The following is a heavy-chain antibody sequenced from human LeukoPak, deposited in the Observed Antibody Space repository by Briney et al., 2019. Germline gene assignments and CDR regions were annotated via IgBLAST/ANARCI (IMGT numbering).Heavy chain of an antibody. V-gene: IGHV1-18*01. J-gene: IGHJ4*02. D-gene: IGHD2-15*01. CDR3: ARDCSGATCSLDY. CDR1: GYTFSSLD. CDR2: ISAYSGNT. Sequence: EASVKVSCKASGYTFSSLDINWVRQATGQGLEWMGWISAYSGNTNYAQNFQGRVSMTTDTSTSTAYMELRSLRYDDTAVYYCARDCSGATCSLDYWGQGTLVTIPS.